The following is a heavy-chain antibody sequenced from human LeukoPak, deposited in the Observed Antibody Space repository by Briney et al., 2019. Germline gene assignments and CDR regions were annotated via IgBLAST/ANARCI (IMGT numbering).Heavy chain of an antibody. V-gene: IGHV3-23*01. CDR2: IGGGGENT. J-gene: IGHJ4*02. D-gene: IGHD7-27*01. CDR3: AKVLTGSHDY. CDR1: GFTFSSYA. Sequence: GGSLRLSCASSGFTFSSYALSWVRQAPGKGLEWLSTIGGGGENTYHADSVRGRFTISRDNSKDTVYLQMKSLRAEDTAVYFCAKVLTGSHDYWGQGTLVTVSS.